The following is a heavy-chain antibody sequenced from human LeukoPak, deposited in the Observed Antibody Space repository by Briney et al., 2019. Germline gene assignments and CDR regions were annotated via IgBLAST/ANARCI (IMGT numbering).Heavy chain of an antibody. Sequence: ASVKVSCKASGYTFTSYDITWVRQATGQGLEGMGWMNPNSGNTGYAQKFQGRVTITRNTSISTAYMELSSLRSEDTAVYYCARGDLVGADDTNFDYWGHGTLVTASS. V-gene: IGHV1-8*03. D-gene: IGHD1-26*01. CDR2: MNPNSGNT. CDR3: ARGDLVGADDTNFDY. CDR1: GYTFTSYD. J-gene: IGHJ4*01.